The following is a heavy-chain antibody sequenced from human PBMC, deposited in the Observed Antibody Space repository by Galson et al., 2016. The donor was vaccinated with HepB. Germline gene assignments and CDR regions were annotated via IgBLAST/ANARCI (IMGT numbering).Heavy chain of an antibody. CDR2: THYRSKWYN. D-gene: IGHD2-15*01. CDR1: GDSVSSNSAT. V-gene: IGHV6-1*01. Sequence: CAISGDSVSSNSATWNWIRQSPSRGLEWLGRTHYRSKWYNDYALSVKSRITINPDTSKNQFSLQLNSVTPEDTAVYYCARGHLVVPFSFYFDYWGQGSLVT. CDR3: ARGHLVVPFSFYFDY. J-gene: IGHJ4*02.